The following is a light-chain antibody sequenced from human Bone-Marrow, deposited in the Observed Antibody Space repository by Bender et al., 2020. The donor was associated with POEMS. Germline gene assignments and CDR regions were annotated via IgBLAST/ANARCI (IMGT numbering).Light chain of an antibody. CDR3: CSHAGSGTWV. J-gene: IGLJ3*02. Sequence: QSALTQPASVSGSPGQSITISCSGTSSDVGSYNLVSWYQQHPGKAPKLMISEVTKRPSGVSNRFSGSKSGNTASLTVSGLQAEDEADYYCCSHAGSGTWVFGGGTRLTVL. CDR2: EVT. CDR1: SSDVGSYNL. V-gene: IGLV2-23*02.